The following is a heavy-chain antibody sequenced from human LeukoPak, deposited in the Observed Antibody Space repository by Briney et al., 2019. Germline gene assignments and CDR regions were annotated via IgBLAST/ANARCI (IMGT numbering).Heavy chain of an antibody. CDR1: GFTYSRHN. V-gene: IGHV3-30*14. D-gene: IGHD3-22*01. CDR2: ISNDGGNK. CDR3: ARERYYDSSGYLDY. J-gene: IGHJ4*02. Sequence: PGRSLRLSCAASGFTYSRHNMHWVRQAPGKGLEWLTLISNDGGNKYYADSVKGRFTISRDNSKNTLYLQMNSLRAEDTAVYYCARERYYDSSGYLDYWGQGTLVTVSS.